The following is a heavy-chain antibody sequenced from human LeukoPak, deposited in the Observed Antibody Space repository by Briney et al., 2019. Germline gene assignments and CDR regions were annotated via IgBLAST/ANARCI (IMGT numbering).Heavy chain of an antibody. D-gene: IGHD3-16*01. V-gene: IGHV3-7*01. CDR2: IKEDESAK. CDR3: ARAVDVADY. Sequence: GGSLRLSCVASGFIFTDHWMSWVRQAPGKGLDWVAHIKEDESAKFYVDSVRGRFTISRDNAKNSVYLEMNNLRVEDTAVYYCARAVDVADYWGRGTLVTVSS. J-gene: IGHJ4*02. CDR1: GFIFTDHW.